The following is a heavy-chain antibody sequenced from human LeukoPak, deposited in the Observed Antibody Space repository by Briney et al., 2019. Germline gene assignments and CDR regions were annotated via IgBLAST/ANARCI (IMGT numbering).Heavy chain of an antibody. D-gene: IGHD4-17*01. CDR3: AKVGYGDLDH. CDR1: EFMFSSYA. J-gene: IGHJ4*02. Sequence: GGSVRLSCAASEFMFSSYAMTWVRQAPGKGLEWVSSISGSGEFTDYADSVKGRFTISRDNPENTVYLQMSSLRVDDTATYFCAKVGYGDLDHWGQGVLVPVSS. CDR2: ISGSGEFT. V-gene: IGHV3-23*01.